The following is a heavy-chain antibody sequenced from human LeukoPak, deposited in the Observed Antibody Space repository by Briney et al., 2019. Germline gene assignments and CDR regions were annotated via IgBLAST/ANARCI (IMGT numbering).Heavy chain of an antibody. CDR1: GGSISSGGYY. V-gene: IGHV4-30-2*01. Sequence: SETLSLTCTVSGGSISSGGYYWSWIWQPPGKGLEWIGYIYHSGSTYYNPSLKSRVTISVDRSKNQFSLKLSSVTAADTAVYYCARDGGGGSDYWGQGTLVTVSS. CDR3: ARDGGGGSDY. D-gene: IGHD3-16*01. J-gene: IGHJ4*02. CDR2: IYHSGST.